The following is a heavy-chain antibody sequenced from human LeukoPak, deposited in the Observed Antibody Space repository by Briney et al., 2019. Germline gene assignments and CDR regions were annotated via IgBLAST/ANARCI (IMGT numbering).Heavy chain of an antibody. CDR2: ISGSGGST. J-gene: IGHJ6*03. Sequence: PGGSLRLSCAASGSTFSSYAMSWVRQAPGKGLEWVSAISGSGGSTYYADSVKGRFTISRDNSKTTLYLQMNSLRAEDTAVYYCARDHGLEYQLLSAGNYYYYYMDVWGKGTTVTVSS. V-gene: IGHV3-23*01. CDR3: ARDHGLEYQLLSAGNYYYYYMDV. D-gene: IGHD2-2*01. CDR1: GSTFSSYA.